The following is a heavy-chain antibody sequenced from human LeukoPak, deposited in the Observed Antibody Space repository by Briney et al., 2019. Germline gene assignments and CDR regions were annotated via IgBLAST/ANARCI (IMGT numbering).Heavy chain of an antibody. CDR2: IYSGGST. J-gene: IGHJ3*02. V-gene: IGHV3-66*01. D-gene: IGHD5-24*01. CDR1: GFTVSSNY. CDR3: ARDEVATVWYAFDI. Sequence: GGSLRLSCAASGFTVSSNYMSWVRQAPGKGLEWVSVIYSGGSTYYADSVKGRFTISRDNSKNTLYLQMNSLRAEDTAVYYCARDEVATVWYAFDIWGQGTMVTVSS.